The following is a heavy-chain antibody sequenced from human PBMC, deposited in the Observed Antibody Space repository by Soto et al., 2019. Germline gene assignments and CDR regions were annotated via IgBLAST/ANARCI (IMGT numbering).Heavy chain of an antibody. CDR1: GFTFSSYA. J-gene: IGHJ5*02. D-gene: IGHD2-21*02. V-gene: IGHV3-30-3*01. CDR3: ARGLGLYCGGDCPIWFDP. CDR2: ISYDGSNK. Sequence: PGGSLRLSGAVSGFTFSSYAMHWVRQAPGKGLEWVAVISYDGSNKYYADSVKGRFTICRDNAKNSLYLQMNSLRAEDTAVYYCARGLGLYCGGDCPIWFDPWGQGTLVTVSS.